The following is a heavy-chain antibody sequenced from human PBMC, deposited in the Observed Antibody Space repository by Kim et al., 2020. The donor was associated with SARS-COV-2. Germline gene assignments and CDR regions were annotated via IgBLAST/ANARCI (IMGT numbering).Heavy chain of an antibody. D-gene: IGHD6-13*01. CDR2: IYYSGST. Sequence: SETLSLTCTVSGGSISSGGYYWSWIRQHPGKGLEWIGYIYYSGSTYYNPSLKSRVTISVDTSKNQFSLKLSSVTAADTAVYYCARDQGDSSSWYRNWFDPWGQGTLVTVSS. J-gene: IGHJ5*02. CDR3: ARDQGDSSSWYRNWFDP. CDR1: GGSISSGGYY. V-gene: IGHV4-31*03.